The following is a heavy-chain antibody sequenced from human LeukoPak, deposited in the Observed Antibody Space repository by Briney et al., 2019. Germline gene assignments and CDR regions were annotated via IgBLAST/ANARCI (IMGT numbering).Heavy chain of an antibody. D-gene: IGHD3-16*02. J-gene: IGHJ4*02. Sequence: SQTLSLTCTVSGGSINSGGYYWSWIRQHPGNGLEWIGYIHYSGSTNYNPSLKSRVTISVDTSKNQFSLKLSSVTAADTAVYCCARGGKKYDYVWGNYRSRPENEKFDYWGQGTKVTVSS. CDR1: GGSINSGGYY. CDR2: IHYSGST. V-gene: IGHV4-31*03. CDR3: ARGGKKYDYVWGNYRSRPENEKFDY.